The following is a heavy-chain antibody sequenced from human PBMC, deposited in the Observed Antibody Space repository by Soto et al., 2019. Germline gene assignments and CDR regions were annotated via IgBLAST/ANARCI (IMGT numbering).Heavy chain of an antibody. V-gene: IGHV3-30-3*01. CDR3: ARDLYSSYYYGMDV. Sequence: GGSLRLSCAASGFTFSSYAMHWVRQAPGKGLEWVAVISYDGSNKYYADSVKGRFTISRDNSKNTLYLQMNSLRAEDTAVYYCARDLYSSYYYGMDVWGQGTTVTVSS. CDR1: GFTFSSYA. CDR2: ISYDGSNK. D-gene: IGHD6-19*01. J-gene: IGHJ6*02.